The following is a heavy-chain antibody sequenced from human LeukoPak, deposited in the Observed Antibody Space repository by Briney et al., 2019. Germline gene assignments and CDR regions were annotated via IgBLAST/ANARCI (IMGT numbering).Heavy chain of an antibody. V-gene: IGHV3-30-3*01. J-gene: IGHJ4*02. CDR1: GFTFSSYA. Sequence: PGGSLRLSCAASGFTFSSYAMHWVRQAPGKGLEWVAVISYDGSNKYYADSVKGRFTISRDNSKNTPYLQMNSLRAEDTVVYYCARERVVGATYDYWGQGTLVTVSS. CDR2: ISYDGSNK. CDR3: ARERVVGATYDY. D-gene: IGHD1-26*01.